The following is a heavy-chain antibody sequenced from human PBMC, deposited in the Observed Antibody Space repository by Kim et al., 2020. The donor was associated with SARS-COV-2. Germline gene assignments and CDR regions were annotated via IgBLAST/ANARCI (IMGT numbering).Heavy chain of an antibody. CDR1: GGSISSSSYY. J-gene: IGHJ4*02. CDR3: ARLSRADSLGADFDY. D-gene: IGHD2-15*01. CDR2: IYYSGST. V-gene: IGHV4-39*01. Sequence: SETLSLTCTVSGGSISSSSYYWGWIRQPPGKGLEWIGSIYYSGSTYYNPSLKSRVTISVDTSNIQFSLKLSSVTAADTAVYYCARLSRADSLGADFDYWGQGTLVTVSS.